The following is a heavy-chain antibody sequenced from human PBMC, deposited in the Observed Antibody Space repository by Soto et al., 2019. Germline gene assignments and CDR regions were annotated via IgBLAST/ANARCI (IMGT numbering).Heavy chain of an antibody. CDR1: GFTFSSYA. V-gene: IGHV3-23*01. J-gene: IGHJ5*02. D-gene: IGHD3-10*01. CDR2: ISGSGGST. Sequence: GGSLRLSCAASGFTFSSYAMSWVRQAPGKGLEWVSAISGSGGSTYYADSVKGRFTISRDNSKNTLYLQMNSLRAEDTAVYYCAKDSFPQLWFGELANWFDPWGQGTLVTVSS. CDR3: AKDSFPQLWFGELANWFDP.